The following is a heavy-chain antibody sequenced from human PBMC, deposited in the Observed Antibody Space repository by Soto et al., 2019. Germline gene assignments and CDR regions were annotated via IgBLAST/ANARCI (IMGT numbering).Heavy chain of an antibody. CDR3: ARISESVPIGSAVDI. D-gene: IGHD3-3*01. CDR2: IRSKAKSYET. CDR1: GFTFSGSA. Sequence: EVQLVESGGGLVQPGGSLKLSCAASGFTFSGSAMQWVRQPSGKGLEWVGRIRSKAKSYETAYAASVKGRFTISRDDSNNTAYLQMSRLKIEDAAVYYCARISESVPIGSAVDIWGQGAMVTVSS. V-gene: IGHV3-73*02. J-gene: IGHJ3*02.